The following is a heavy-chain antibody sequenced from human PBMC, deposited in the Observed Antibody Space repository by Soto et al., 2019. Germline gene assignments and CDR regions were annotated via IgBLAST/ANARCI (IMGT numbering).Heavy chain of an antibody. J-gene: IGHJ5*02. CDR1: GGSISSSSYY. V-gene: IGHV4-39*01. CDR3: ARREHCSGGSCGRGWFDP. CDR2: IYDSAST. D-gene: IGHD2-15*01. Sequence: SETLSLTCTVSGGSISSSSYYWGWLRQPPGKGLECIGSIYDSASTYYNPSLKSRVTISVDTSKNQFSLKLSSVTAADTAVYYCARREHCSGGSCGRGWFDPWGQGTLVTVSS.